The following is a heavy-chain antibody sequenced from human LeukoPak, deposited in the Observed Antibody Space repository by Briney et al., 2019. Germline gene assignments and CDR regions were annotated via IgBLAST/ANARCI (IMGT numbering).Heavy chain of an antibody. CDR3: ARDEGYFDWLVY. V-gene: IGHV3-74*01. Sequence: GGSLRLSCAASGFTFSNYWMHWVRQAPGKGLVWVSRINSDGSNTNYADSVKGRFTISRDNAKNSLYLQMNSLRAEDTAVYYCARDEGYFDWLVYWGQGTLVTVSS. CDR2: INSDGSNT. D-gene: IGHD3-9*01. CDR1: GFTFSNYW. J-gene: IGHJ4*02.